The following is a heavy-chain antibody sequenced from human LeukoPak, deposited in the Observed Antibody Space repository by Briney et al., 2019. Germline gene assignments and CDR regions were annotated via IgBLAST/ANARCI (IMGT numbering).Heavy chain of an antibody. CDR3: AKSMTLQWRGFFDL. CDR1: EFTFSDYA. D-gene: IGHD6-19*01. J-gene: IGHJ2*01. CDR2: ISGSGGST. Sequence: GGSLRLSCAASEFTFSDYAMNWVRQAPGKGLEWVSTISGSGGSTYYADSVRGRFTISRDNSKDTLYLQKNSLRADDTAIYYCAKSMTLQWRGFFDLWGRGTHVTVSS. V-gene: IGHV3-23*01.